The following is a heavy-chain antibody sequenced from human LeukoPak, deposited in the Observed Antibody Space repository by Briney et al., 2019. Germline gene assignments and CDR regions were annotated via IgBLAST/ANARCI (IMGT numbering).Heavy chain of an antibody. V-gene: IGHV3-53*04. Sequence: GGSLRLSCAASGFTVSSNYMSWVRQAPGKGLEWVSVISSGGNTYYADSVKGRFTISRHNPKNTLYLQMNSRRAEDTAVYYCARDSGIYGLDYWGQGTLVTVSS. CDR1: GFTVSSNY. CDR2: ISSGGNT. CDR3: ARDSGIYGLDY. J-gene: IGHJ4*02. D-gene: IGHD1-26*01.